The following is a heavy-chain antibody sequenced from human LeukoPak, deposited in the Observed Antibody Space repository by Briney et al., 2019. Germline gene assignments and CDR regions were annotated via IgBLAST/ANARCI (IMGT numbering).Heavy chain of an antibody. CDR3: ARGSIAVAGLFDY. V-gene: IGHV3-66*01. Sequence: PGGSLRLSCAAAGFTVSSNYMSWVRRAPGKGLEWVSVIYSGGNTYYADSVKGRFTISRDNSKNTLYLQMNSLRAEDTAMYYCARGSIAVAGLFDYWGQGTLVTVSS. D-gene: IGHD6-19*01. CDR1: GFTVSSNY. CDR2: IYSGGNT. J-gene: IGHJ4*01.